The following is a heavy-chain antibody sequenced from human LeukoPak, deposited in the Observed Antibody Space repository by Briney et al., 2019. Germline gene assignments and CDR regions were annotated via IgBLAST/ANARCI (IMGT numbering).Heavy chain of an antibody. D-gene: IGHD6-19*01. V-gene: IGHV4-39*07. CDR3: AREGWPWLVHAFAI. CDR2: IYYGGST. Sequence: SETLSLTCTVSGRSISIIREYWHWSRQPPGKGLELIGDIYYGGSTSYTPSLKSTVTISVDTSTHQLFLKLRSVTAADTAVYSCAREGWPWLVHAFAIWGQGTMVTVSS. J-gene: IGHJ3*02. CDR1: GRSISIIREY.